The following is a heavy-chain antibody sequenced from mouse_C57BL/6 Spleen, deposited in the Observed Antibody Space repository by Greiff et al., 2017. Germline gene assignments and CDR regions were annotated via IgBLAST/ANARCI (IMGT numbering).Heavy chain of an antibody. CDR2: IRSKSSNYAT. J-gene: IGHJ3*01. V-gene: IGHV10-3*01. CDR1: GFTFNTYA. D-gene: IGHD2-2*01. Sequence: EVQGVESGGGLVQPKGSLKLSCAASGFTFNTYAMHWVRQAPGKGLEWVARIRSKSSNYATYYADSVKDRFTISRDDSQSMLYLQMNNLKTEDTAMYYCVRDIYYGNDGGFAYWGQGTLVTVSA. CDR3: VRDIYYGNDGGFAY.